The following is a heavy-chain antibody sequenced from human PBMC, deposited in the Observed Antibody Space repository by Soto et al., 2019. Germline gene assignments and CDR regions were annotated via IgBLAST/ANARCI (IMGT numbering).Heavy chain of an antibody. CDR3: ARKKRVRYGDYRREGYYYYYYMDV. CDR1: GGSFSGYY. Sequence: SETLSLTCAVYGGSFSGYYWSWIRQPPGKGLEWIGEINHSGSTNYNPSLKSRVTISVDTSKNQFSLKLSSVTAADTAVYYCARKKRVRYGDYRREGYYYYYYMDVWGKGTTVTVSS. CDR2: INHSGST. D-gene: IGHD4-17*01. V-gene: IGHV4-34*01. J-gene: IGHJ6*03.